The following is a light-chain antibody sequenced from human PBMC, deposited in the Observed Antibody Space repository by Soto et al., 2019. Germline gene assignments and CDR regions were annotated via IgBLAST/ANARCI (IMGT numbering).Light chain of an antibody. CDR3: QQYNNWPHIT. CDR1: QSVSGN. J-gene: IGKJ3*01. Sequence: EIVMTQSPATLSVSPWERATLSCRASQSVSGNLAWYQQKPGQAPRLLIYAASTRATRIPDRFSGSGSETEFTLTISSMQSEDCAVYYCQQYNNWPHITFGPGTKVDI. CDR2: AAS. V-gene: IGKV3-15*01.